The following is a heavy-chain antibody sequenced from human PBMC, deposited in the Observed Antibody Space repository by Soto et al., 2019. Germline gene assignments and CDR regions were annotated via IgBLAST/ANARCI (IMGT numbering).Heavy chain of an antibody. Sequence: GGSLRLSCAASGFTFSSYGMHWVRQAPGKGLEWVAVISYDGSNKYYADSVKGRFTISRDNSKNTLYLQMNSLRAEDTAVYYCAKILHFDYVDYGSYYYGMDVWGQGTTVTVSS. CDR3: AKILHFDYVDYGSYYYGMDV. J-gene: IGHJ6*02. D-gene: IGHD4-17*01. V-gene: IGHV3-30*18. CDR2: ISYDGSNK. CDR1: GFTFSSYG.